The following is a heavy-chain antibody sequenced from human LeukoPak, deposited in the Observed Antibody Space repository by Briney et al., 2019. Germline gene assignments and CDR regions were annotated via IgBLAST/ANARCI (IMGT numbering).Heavy chain of an antibody. J-gene: IGHJ4*02. CDR3: AREWPDQRY. CDR2: ISSSGSTI. CDR1: GFTFSSYE. Sequence: GGSLRLSCAASGFTFSSYEMNWVRQAPGKGLEWVSYISSSGSTIYYADSVKGRFTISRDNAKNSLYLQMNSLRAEDTAVYYCAREWPDQRYWGQGTLVTVSS. V-gene: IGHV3-48*03. D-gene: IGHD2-2*01.